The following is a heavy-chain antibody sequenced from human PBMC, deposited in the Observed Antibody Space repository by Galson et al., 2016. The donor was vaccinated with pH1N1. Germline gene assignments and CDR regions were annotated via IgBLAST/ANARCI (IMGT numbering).Heavy chain of an antibody. J-gene: IGHJ5*02. CDR3: AHSLYGYYVAWFDP. CDR1: GFSLSTSGVG. Sequence: PALVKPPQTLTLTCTFSGFSLSTSGVGVGWIRQPPGKALEWLALIYWNDDKRYSPSLKSRLSITKDTSKNQVVLTMTNMDPVDTATYYCAHSLYGYYVAWFDPWGQGTLATVSS. CDR2: IYWNDDK. D-gene: IGHD4-17*01. V-gene: IGHV2-5*01.